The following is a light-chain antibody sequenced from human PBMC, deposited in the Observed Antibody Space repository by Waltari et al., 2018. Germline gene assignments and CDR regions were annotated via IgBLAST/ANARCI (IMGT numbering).Light chain of an antibody. CDR2: QDT. V-gene: IGLV3-1*01. CDR3: QAWDSSTAV. J-gene: IGLJ2*01. CDR1: KLGDKY. Sequence: SYELTQPPSVSVSPGQTATITCSGDKLGDKYACWYQQKPGQSPLLVNYQDTKRPSGIPGRFSGSNSGNTATLTISGTQAVDEADDYCQAWDSSTAVFGGGTELTVL.